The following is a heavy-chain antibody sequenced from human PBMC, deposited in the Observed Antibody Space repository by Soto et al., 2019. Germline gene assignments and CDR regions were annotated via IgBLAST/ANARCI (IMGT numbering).Heavy chain of an antibody. CDR1: GYTFTGYY. J-gene: IGHJ6*02. D-gene: IGHD6-13*01. CDR2: INPNSGGT. V-gene: IGHV1-2*04. Sequence: ASVKVSCKASGYTFTGYYMHGVRQAPGQGLEWMGWINPNSGGTNYAQKFQGWVTMTRDTSISTAYMELSRLRSDDTAVYYCARNEVYSSSWYSMNYGMDVWGQGTTVTVSS. CDR3: ARNEVYSSSWYSMNYGMDV.